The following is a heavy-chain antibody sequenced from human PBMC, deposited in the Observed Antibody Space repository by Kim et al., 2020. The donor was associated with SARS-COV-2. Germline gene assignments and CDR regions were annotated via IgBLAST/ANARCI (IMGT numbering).Heavy chain of an antibody. V-gene: IGHV4-39*07. CDR3: AREDYDILTGYYRRLSY. CDR1: GGSISSSSYY. Sequence: SETLSLTCTVSGGSISSSSYYWGWIRQPPGKGLEWIGSIYYSGSTYYNPSLKSRVTISVDTSKNQFSLKLSSVTAADTAVYYCAREDYDILTGYYRRLSYWGQGTLVTVSS. D-gene: IGHD3-9*01. J-gene: IGHJ4*02. CDR2: IYYSGST.